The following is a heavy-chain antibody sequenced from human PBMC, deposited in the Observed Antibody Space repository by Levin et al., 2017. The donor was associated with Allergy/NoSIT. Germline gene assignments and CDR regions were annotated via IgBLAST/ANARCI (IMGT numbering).Heavy chain of an antibody. Sequence: GGSLRLSCAASGFTFSSYSMNWVRQAPGKGLEWVSSISSSSSYIYYADSVKGRFTISRDNAKNSLYLQMNSLRAEDTAVYYCARDYRGGLGYSSGWYPHDYWGQGTLVTVSS. CDR1: GFTFSSYS. J-gene: IGHJ4*02. CDR3: ARDYRGGLGYSSGWYPHDY. CDR2: ISSSSSYI. D-gene: IGHD6-19*01. V-gene: IGHV3-21*01.